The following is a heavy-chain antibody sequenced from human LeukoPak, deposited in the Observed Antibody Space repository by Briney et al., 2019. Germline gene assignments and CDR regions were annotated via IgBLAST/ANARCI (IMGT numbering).Heavy chain of an antibody. CDR2: IYYHGNP. Sequence: AETLSLTCTVSGGSIGGHTIYWDWLPQAPGKGLEWFVTIYYHGNPFYNPSLKSRVAISIDMSKSQFSLHLSSVTAADTAIYYCARLTALAGHRGAFDIWGPGTMVTVSS. CDR3: ARLTALAGHRGAFDI. J-gene: IGHJ3*02. V-gene: IGHV4-39*01. D-gene: IGHD6-19*01. CDR1: GGSIGGHTIY.